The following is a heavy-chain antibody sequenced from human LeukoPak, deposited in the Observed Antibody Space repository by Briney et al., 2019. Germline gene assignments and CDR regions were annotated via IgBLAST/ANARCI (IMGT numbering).Heavy chain of an antibody. D-gene: IGHD3-10*01. CDR2: IYTSGST. CDR1: GGSISSGSYY. J-gene: IGHJ4*02. Sequence: SQTLSLTCTVSGGSISSGSYYWSWIRQPAGKGLEWIGRIYTSGSTNYNPSLKSRVTISVDTSKNQFSLKLSSVTAADTAVYYCAREGLLLWFGEAWSLDYWGQGTLVTVSS. CDR3: AREGLLLWFGEAWSLDY. V-gene: IGHV4-61*02.